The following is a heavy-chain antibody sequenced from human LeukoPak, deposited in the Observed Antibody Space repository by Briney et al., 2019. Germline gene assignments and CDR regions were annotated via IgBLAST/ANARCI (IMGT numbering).Heavy chain of an antibody. CDR1: GFTFSSYS. CDR2: IDQGGNEI. CDR3: AKDIRPAVSGWVD. V-gene: IGHV3-7*01. J-gene: IGHJ4*02. Sequence: GGSLRLSCAASGFTFSSYSMNWVRQAPGKGLEWVANIDQGGNEIYYVDSVKGRFTISRDNAKNSLYLQMNRLRTEDTAVYYCAKDIRPAVSGWVDWGQGTLVTVSS. D-gene: IGHD6-19*01.